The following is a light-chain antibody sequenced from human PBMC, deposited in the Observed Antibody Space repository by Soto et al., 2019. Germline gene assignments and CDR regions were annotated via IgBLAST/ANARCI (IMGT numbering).Light chain of an antibody. CDR1: QSISSC. Sequence: DIPMTQSPSTLSASVGDRVTITCRASQSISSCLAWYQQKPGKAPNLLIYKASSLESGVPSRFSGSGSGTDFTLTISSLQPDDFAVYYCQQYGSSPPSSTFGQGTRLEIK. J-gene: IGKJ5*01. CDR3: QQYGSSPPSST. V-gene: IGKV1-5*03. CDR2: KAS.